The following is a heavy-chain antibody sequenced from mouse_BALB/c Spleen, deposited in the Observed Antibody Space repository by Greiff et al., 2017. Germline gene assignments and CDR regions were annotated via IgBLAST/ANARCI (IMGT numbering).Heavy chain of an antibody. V-gene: IGHV5-6-5*01. CDR2: ISSGGST. CDR1: GFTFSSYA. Sequence: EVMLVESGGGLVKPGGSLKLSCAASGFTFSSYAMSWVRQTPEKRLEWVASISSGGSTYYPDSVKGRFTISRDNARNILYLQMSSLRSEDTAMYYCARRVESDGYYWYFDVWGAGTTVTVSS. J-gene: IGHJ1*01. CDR3: ARRVESDGYYWYFDV. D-gene: IGHD2-3*01.